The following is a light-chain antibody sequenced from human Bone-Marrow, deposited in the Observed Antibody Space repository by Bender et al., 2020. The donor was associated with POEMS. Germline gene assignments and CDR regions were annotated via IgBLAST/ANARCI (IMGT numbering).Light chain of an antibody. J-gene: IGLJ1*01. Sequence: QSALTQPASVSGSPGQSIAISCTGGSSDVGGYNSVSWYQQHPGEAPKVMIYDVSNRPSGVSNRFSGSKSGNTASLTISGLQAEDEADYYCSSYTSSSTLVFGTGTKVTVL. CDR1: SSDVGGYNS. V-gene: IGLV2-14*01. CDR2: DVS. CDR3: SSYTSSSTLV.